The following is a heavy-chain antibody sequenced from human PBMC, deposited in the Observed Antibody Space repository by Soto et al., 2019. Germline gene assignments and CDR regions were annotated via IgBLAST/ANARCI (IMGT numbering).Heavy chain of an antibody. J-gene: IGHJ5*02. Sequence: SETLSLTCTVSGGTISSGTYYWNWIRQHPGKGLEWIGYIYHSGSTYYNPSLESRVSISLDASKNNFSLKLSSVTAADTAVYFCARSYGSGNYYGVPSNWFDPWGPGTLVTVSS. CDR2: IYHSGST. CDR3: ARSYGSGNYYGVPSNWFDP. CDR1: GGTISSGTYY. D-gene: IGHD3-10*01. V-gene: IGHV4-31*03.